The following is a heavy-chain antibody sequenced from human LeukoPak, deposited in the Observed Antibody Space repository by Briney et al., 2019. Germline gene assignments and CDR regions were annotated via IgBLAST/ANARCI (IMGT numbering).Heavy chain of an antibody. CDR3: ATTQDYYDSSGPDAFDI. J-gene: IGHJ3*02. CDR2: FDPEDGET. Sequence: GASVKVSCKVSGYTLTELSMHWVRQAPGKGLEWMGGFDPEDGETIYAQKFQGRVTMTEDTSIDTAYMELSSLRSEDTAVYYCATTQDYYDSSGPDAFDIWGQGTMVTVSS. V-gene: IGHV1-24*01. D-gene: IGHD3-22*01. CDR1: GYTLTELS.